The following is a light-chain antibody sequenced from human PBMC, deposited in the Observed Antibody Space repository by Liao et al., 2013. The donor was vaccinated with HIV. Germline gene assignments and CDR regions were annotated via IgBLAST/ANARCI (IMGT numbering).Light chain of an antibody. CDR2: QDS. CDR1: KLGDQY. Sequence: SYELTQPPSVSVSPGQTASITCSGDKLGDQYACWYQQKPGHSPVLVIFQDSKRPSGIPERFSGSNSGNTATLTISGTQAMDEADYYCQAWDSISYVVFGGGTKLTVL. CDR3: QAWDSISYVV. V-gene: IGLV3-1*01. J-gene: IGLJ2*01.